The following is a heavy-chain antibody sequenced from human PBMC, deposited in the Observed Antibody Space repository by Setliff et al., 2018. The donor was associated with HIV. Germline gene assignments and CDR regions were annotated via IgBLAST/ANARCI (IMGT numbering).Heavy chain of an antibody. CDR3: ARHDVVRGAIDN. D-gene: IGHD3-10*01. V-gene: IGHV3-30*02. Sequence: GGSLRLSCAASGIHWVRQAPGKGLEWVAFIRYDGTNKYYEDSVKGRFTISRDNSKNTLYVQMNSLRAEDTAVYYCARHDVVRGAIDNWGQGTLVTVSS. J-gene: IGHJ4*02. CDR2: IRYDGTNK. CDR1: G.